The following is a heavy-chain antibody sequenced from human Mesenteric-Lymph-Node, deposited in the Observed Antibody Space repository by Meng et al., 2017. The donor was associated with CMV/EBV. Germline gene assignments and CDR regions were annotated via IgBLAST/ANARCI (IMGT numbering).Heavy chain of an antibody. V-gene: IGHV1-8*02. CDR2: MNPNSGNT. J-gene: IGHJ4*02. Sequence: ASVKVSCKASGYNFIGYYIHWVRQATGQGLEWMGWMNPNSGNTGYAQKFQGRVTMTRNTSISTAYMELSSLRSEDTAVYYCASSVAAAGDYWGQGTLVTVSS. CDR3: ASSVAAAGDY. CDR1: GYNFIGYY. D-gene: IGHD6-13*01.